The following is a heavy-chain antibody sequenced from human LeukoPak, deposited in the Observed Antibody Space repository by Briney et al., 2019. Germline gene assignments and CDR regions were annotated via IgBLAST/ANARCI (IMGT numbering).Heavy chain of an antibody. CDR2: INPNSGGT. J-gene: IGHJ4*02. Sequence: ASVKASCKASGYTFTGYYMHWVRQAPGQGLEWMGWINPNSGGTNYAQKFQGRVTMTRDTSISTAYMELSRLRSDDTAVYYCARALRYSSSWYYFDYWGQGTLVTVSS. D-gene: IGHD6-13*01. CDR3: ARALRYSSSWYYFDY. V-gene: IGHV1-2*02. CDR1: GYTFTGYY.